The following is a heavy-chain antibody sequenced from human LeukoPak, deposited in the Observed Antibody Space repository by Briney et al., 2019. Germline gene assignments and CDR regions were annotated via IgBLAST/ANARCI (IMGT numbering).Heavy chain of an antibody. V-gene: IGHV4-4*07. CDR1: GGSISSYY. J-gene: IGHJ5*02. Sequence: SETLSLTCAVSGGSISSYYWSWIRQPAGKGLEWIGRIYTSGSTNYNPSLKSRVTISVDTSKNQFSLKLRSVTAADTAVYYCASVCSSTSCYPGNPWGQGTLVTVSS. CDR2: IYTSGST. CDR3: ASVCSSTSCYPGNP. D-gene: IGHD2-2*01.